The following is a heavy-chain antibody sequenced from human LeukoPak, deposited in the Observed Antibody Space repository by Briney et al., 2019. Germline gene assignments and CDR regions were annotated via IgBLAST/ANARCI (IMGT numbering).Heavy chain of an antibody. J-gene: IGHJ4*02. CDR3: ARRAVAYDY. V-gene: IGHV5-51*01. CDR1: GYSFTSYR. D-gene: IGHD6-19*01. Sequence: GESLKISCKGSGYSFTSYRIGWVRQMPRKGLEWMGIIYPGDSDTRYSPSFQGQVTISADRSISTAYLQWTSLKASDTAMYYCARRAVAYDYWGQGTLVTVSS. CDR2: IYPGDSDT.